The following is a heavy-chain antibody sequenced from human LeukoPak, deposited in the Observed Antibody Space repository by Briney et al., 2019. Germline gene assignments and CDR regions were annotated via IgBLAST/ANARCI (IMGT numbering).Heavy chain of an antibody. CDR1: GVSISSSNSY. Sequence: SETLSLTCTVSGVSISSSNSYWGWIRQPPGKGPEWIGSIFHSGDVYYNPSLKSRVTLSVDPSKNRFSLKLTSVTAADTAIYYCARVVASTSIDSWGQGTLVTVSS. V-gene: IGHV4-39*07. CDR3: ARVVASTSIDS. D-gene: IGHD2-15*01. J-gene: IGHJ4*02. CDR2: IFHSGDV.